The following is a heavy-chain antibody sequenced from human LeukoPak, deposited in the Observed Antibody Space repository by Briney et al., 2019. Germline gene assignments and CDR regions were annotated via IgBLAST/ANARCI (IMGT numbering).Heavy chain of an antibody. D-gene: IGHD2-2*01. Sequence: GGSLRLSCAASGFTFSDYYMSWIRQAPGKGLEWVSYISSSGSTTYYADSVKGRFTISRDNAKNSLYLQMNSLRAEDTAVYYCARDPRGYQNWFDPWGQGTLVTVSS. J-gene: IGHJ5*02. CDR3: ARDPRGYQNWFDP. CDR2: ISSSGSTT. CDR1: GFTFSDYY. V-gene: IGHV3-11*01.